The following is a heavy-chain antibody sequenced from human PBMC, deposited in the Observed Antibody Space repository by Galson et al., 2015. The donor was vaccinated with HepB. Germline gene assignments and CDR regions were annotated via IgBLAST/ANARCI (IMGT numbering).Heavy chain of an antibody. V-gene: IGHV3-23*01. CDR2: ISGSGGST. J-gene: IGHJ4*02. Sequence: SLRLSCAASGFTFSSYAMSWVRQAPGKGLEWVSAISGSGGSTYYADSVKGRFTISRDNSKNTLYLQMNSLRAEDTAVFYCAKDRASSGYFYWGDYWGQGTLVTVSS. D-gene: IGHD3-22*01. CDR1: GFTFSSYA. CDR3: AKDRASSGYFYWGDY.